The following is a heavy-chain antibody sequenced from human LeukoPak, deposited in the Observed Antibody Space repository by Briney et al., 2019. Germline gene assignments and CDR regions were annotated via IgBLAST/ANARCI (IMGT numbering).Heavy chain of an antibody. CDR3: ARRAYGDYGWYFDY. V-gene: IGHV4-34*01. D-gene: IGHD4-17*01. CDR1: GGSISSYY. Sequence: SETLSLTCTVSGGSISSYYWSWIRQPPGKGLAWIGEINHSGNNNYDPSLKSRVTISVDTSKNQFSLRLTSVTAADTAVYYCARRAYGDYGWYFDYWGQGILVTVSS. CDR2: INHSGNN. J-gene: IGHJ4*02.